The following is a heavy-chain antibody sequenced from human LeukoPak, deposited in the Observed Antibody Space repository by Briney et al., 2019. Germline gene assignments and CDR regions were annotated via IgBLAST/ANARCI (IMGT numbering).Heavy chain of an antibody. V-gene: IGHV4-61*02. J-gene: IGHJ3*02. CDR3: ARELGI. CDR1: GGSISSGSYY. Sequence: SETLSLTCTVSGGSISSGSYYWSWIRQPAGKGLEWIGRIYTSGSTNYNPSPKSRVTISVDTSKNQFSLKLSSVTAADTAVYYCARELGIWGQGTMVTVSS. CDR2: IYTSGST.